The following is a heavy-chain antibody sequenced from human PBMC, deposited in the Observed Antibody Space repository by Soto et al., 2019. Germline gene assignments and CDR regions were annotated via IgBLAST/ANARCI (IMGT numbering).Heavy chain of an antibody. J-gene: IGHJ3*01. Sequence: QVQLVESGGGVVQPGRSLTLSCVVSGVTFRTYGIHWVRQAPGKGLEWVAVISYDGDYKSYADSVKGRFSISRDYSKNTVYLQLTSLGAEDTALYYCAKSDRGVFGVVMSPALDPLDVWGQGTMVAVSS. CDR1: GVTFRTYG. CDR3: AKSDRGVFGVVMSPALDPLDV. CDR2: ISYDGDYK. V-gene: IGHV3-30*18. D-gene: IGHD3-3*01.